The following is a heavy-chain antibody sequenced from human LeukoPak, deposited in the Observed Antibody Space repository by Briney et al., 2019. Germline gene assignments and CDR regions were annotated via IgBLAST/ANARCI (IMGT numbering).Heavy chain of an antibody. CDR2: INSDGRST. Sequence: GGSLRLSCVASGFTFSSYWMHWVRQAPGKGLVWVSHINSDGRSTTYADSVKGRFTISRDNAKNTLYLQMNSLRAEDTAVYYSARTGIAARPTVWFDPWGQGTLVTVSP. J-gene: IGHJ5*02. CDR3: ARTGIAARPTVWFDP. CDR1: GFTFSSYW. V-gene: IGHV3-74*01. D-gene: IGHD6-6*01.